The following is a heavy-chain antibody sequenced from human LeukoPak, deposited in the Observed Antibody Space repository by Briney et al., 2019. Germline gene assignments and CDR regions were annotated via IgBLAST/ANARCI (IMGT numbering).Heavy chain of an antibody. Sequence: GGSLTLSCAASGFTFSRNWMSWVRQPPGKGPQCLASINPEGSQKLHGDSDKGRHSISRDNTKSSLYLQLNRRGAEDTAMYYCAKLLGTATKYVSWGQGTGVTVFS. V-gene: IGHV3-7*01. J-gene: IGHJ5*02. CDR1: GFTFSRNW. D-gene: IGHD5-24*01. CDR3: AKLLGTATKYVS. CDR2: INPEGSQK.